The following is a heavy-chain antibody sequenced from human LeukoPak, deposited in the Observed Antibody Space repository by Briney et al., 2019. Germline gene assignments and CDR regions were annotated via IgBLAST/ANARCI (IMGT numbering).Heavy chain of an antibody. Sequence: GGSLRLSCATSGFTFSSYAMSWVRQAPGKGLEWVASINPDGNKKYSADSVKGRFTISRDNAENSLYLQMNSLRVEDTAFYYCARDLAYSRLDYWGQGMLVTVSS. J-gene: IGHJ4*02. CDR1: GFTFSSYA. D-gene: IGHD5-18*01. CDR3: ARDLAYSRLDY. CDR2: INPDGNKK. V-gene: IGHV3-7*01.